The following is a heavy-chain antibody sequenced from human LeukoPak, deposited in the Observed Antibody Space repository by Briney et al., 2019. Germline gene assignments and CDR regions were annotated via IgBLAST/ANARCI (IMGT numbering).Heavy chain of an antibody. CDR2: IYYSGST. CDR1: GGSISSGGYY. Sequence: SETLSLTCTVSGGSISSGGYYWSWIRQHPGKGLEWIGYIYYSGSTYYNPSLKSRVTISVDTSKNQFSLKLSSVTAADTAVYYCAREITMVRGVIGHWFDPWGQGTLVTVSS. V-gene: IGHV4-31*03. D-gene: IGHD3-10*01. CDR3: AREITMVRGVIGHWFDP. J-gene: IGHJ5*02.